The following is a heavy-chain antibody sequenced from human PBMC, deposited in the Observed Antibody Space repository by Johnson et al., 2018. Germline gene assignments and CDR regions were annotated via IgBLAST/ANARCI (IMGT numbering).Heavy chain of an antibody. V-gene: IGHV3-73*01. J-gene: IGHJ1*01. CDR2: IRSKANSYAT. Sequence: EVQLVETGGGLVQPGGSLKLSCAASGFTFSGPAMHWVRQASGKGLEWVGRIRSKANSYATAYAAPVKGRFTISRDDSKNTAYLQMNSLKTEDTAVYYCTSEGHWGQGTLVTVSS. CDR1: GFTFSGPA. CDR3: TSEGH.